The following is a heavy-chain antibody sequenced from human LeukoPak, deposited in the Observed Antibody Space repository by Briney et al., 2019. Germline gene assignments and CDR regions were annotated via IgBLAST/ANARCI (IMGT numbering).Heavy chain of an antibody. J-gene: IGHJ6*03. CDR2: VYFTGRT. Sequence: SETLSLTCSVSGASIGSHYWSWIRQPPGKGLEWIGYVYFTGRTNYNPFLKSRVTISVDSHNKQFSLELRSVTAADTAVYFCARTGDGYNYYNYYYMDVWGTGTTVSVSS. CDR1: GASIGSHY. V-gene: IGHV4-59*11. D-gene: IGHD5-24*01. CDR3: ARTGDGYNYYNYYYMDV.